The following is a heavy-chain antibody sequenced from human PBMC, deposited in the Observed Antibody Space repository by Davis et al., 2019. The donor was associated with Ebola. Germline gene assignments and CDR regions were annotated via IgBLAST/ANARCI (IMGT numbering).Heavy chain of an antibody. Sequence: GSLRLSCAASGFTFSSYWMHWVRQAPGKGLVWVSRINSDGSSTSYADSVKGRFTISRDNAKNSLYLQTNSLRAEDTAVYYCAREGGYYDFWSGYYQGAGMDVWGQGTTVTVSS. D-gene: IGHD3-3*01. CDR1: GFTFSSYW. CDR3: AREGGYYDFWSGYYQGAGMDV. J-gene: IGHJ6*02. CDR2: INSDGSST. V-gene: IGHV3-74*01.